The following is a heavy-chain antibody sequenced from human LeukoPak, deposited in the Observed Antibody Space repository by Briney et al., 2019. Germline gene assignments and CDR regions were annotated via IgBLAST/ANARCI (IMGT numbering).Heavy chain of an antibody. CDR3: ASLPSNTVTHDY. D-gene: IGHD4-11*01. CDR2: IYHSGST. Sequence: SETLSLTCAVSGDSIRSSYYWGWIRQPPGKGLEWIGTIYHSGSTHYNPSLKSRVTLLVDTSKNQFSLKLRSVTAADTAVYYCASLPSNTVTHDYWGQGTLVTVSS. CDR1: GDSIRSSYY. V-gene: IGHV4-38-2*01. J-gene: IGHJ4*02.